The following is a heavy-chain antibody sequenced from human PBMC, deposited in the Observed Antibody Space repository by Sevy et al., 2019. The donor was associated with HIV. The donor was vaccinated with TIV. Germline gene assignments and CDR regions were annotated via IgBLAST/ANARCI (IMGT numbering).Heavy chain of an antibody. D-gene: IGHD5-18*01. V-gene: IGHV3-15*01. CDR1: GFTFSNAC. CDR2: IKSKTDGGTT. J-gene: IGHJ4*02. Sequence: GGSLRVSCAASGFTFSNACMSWVRQAPGKGLEWVGRIKSKTDGGTTDYAAPMKGRFTISRDDSKNTLYLQMNSLKTEDTAVYYCTTVAALVPYNGYSYGYVGLIDYWGQGTLVTVSS. CDR3: TTVAALVPYNGYSYGYVGLIDY.